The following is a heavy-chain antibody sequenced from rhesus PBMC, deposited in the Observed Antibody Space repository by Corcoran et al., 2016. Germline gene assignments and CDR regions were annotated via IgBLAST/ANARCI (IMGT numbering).Heavy chain of an antibody. Sequence: QVQLVQSGAEVKKPGSSVKVSCKASGYTFTDHYIHWVRQAPGQGLEWRGEINPRTGGTNYAQNLQGRVTVTRDTSTSTAFMELSSLRSEDTAVYYCARDRYSGSWNFGYWGQGVLVTVSS. CDR1: GYTFTDHY. J-gene: IGHJ4*01. D-gene: IGHD6-25*01. V-gene: IGHV1-138*01. CDR3: ARDRYSGSWNFGY. CDR2: INPRTGGT.